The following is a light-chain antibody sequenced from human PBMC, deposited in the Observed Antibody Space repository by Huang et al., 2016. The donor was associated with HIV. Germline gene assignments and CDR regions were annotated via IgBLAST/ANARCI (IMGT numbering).Light chain of an antibody. CDR1: PSVLSSSNNKNY. V-gene: IGKV4-1*01. CDR3: HQYYTTPWT. CDR2: WAS. Sequence: DIVMTQSPDSLAVSLGARATINCKSSPSVLSSSNNKNYLTWYQQKPGQTPRLLIYWASTRESGVPDRFSGSGSGTNFTLTISSLQAEDVAVYYCHQYYTTPWTFGQGTKVEIK. J-gene: IGKJ1*01.